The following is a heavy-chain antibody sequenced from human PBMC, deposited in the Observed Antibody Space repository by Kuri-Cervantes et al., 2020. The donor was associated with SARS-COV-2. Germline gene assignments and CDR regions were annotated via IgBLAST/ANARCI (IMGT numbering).Heavy chain of an antibody. D-gene: IGHD4-17*01. CDR1: RFSFSSYA. J-gene: IGHJ4*02. Sequence: GGSLRLSCAASRFSFSSYAMSWVRQAPGKGLEWVSAISGSGGSTYYADSVEGRFTISRDNSKNTLYLQTNSLRAEDTAVYYCAKEGGDGDYADYYFDYWGQGTLVTVSS. CDR2: ISGSGGST. CDR3: AKEGGDGDYADYYFDY. V-gene: IGHV3-23*01.